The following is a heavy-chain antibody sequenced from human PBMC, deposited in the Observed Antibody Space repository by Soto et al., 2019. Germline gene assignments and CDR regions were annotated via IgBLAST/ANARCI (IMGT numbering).Heavy chain of an antibody. V-gene: IGHV1-2*02. Sequence: ASVKVSCKASGYTFTGYYMHWVRQAPGQGLEWMGWINPNSGGTNYAQKFQGRVTMTRDTSISTACMELSRLRSDDTAVYYCARNWNHGWRAPYYYGMDVWGQGTTVTVSS. CDR3: ARNWNHGWRAPYYYGMDV. CDR2: INPNSGGT. CDR1: GYTFTGYY. J-gene: IGHJ6*02. D-gene: IGHD1-1*01.